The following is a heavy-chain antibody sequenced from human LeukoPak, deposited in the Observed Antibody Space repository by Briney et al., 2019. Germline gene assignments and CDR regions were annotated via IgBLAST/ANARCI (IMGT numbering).Heavy chain of an antibody. J-gene: IGHJ4*02. CDR3: ARDFGTTGWHTFDY. V-gene: IGHV6-1*01. CDR1: GDSVSSKNGA. D-gene: IGHD6-19*01. CDR2: TYYRSKWYN. Sequence: TSQTLSLTCVVSGDSVSSKNGAWNWIRQSLSRGLEWLGRTYYRSKWYNDYAESMEGRMTISQDTSKNQYSLHLNSVTPDDTAVYYCARDFGTTGWHTFDYWGQGTLVTVSS.